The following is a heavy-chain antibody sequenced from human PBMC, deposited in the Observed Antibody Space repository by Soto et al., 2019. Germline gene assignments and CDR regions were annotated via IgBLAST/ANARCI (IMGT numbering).Heavy chain of an antibody. V-gene: IGHV3-23*01. CDR3: AKGSGNSVYNFDN. D-gene: IGHD1-26*01. Sequence: EVQLLESGGGLVQPGGSLRLSCAASAFTFSSYAMSWVRQAPGKGLEWVSAISASGGSTYYADSVKGRFTNSRDSSENTLYLQMSSLRADDTAVYYCAKGSGNSVYNFDNWGQGTLVTVSS. J-gene: IGHJ4*02. CDR2: ISASGGST. CDR1: AFTFSSYA.